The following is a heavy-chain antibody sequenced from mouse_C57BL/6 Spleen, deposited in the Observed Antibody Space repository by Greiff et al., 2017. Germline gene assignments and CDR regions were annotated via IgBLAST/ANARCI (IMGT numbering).Heavy chain of an antibody. Sequence: VQLKQSGPELVKPGASVKISCKASGYTFTDYYMNWVKQSHGKSLEWIGDINPNNGGTSYNQKFKGKATLTVDKSSSTAYMELRSLTSEDSAVYYCARSAVVEYYYAMDYWGQGTSVTVSS. D-gene: IGHD1-1*01. V-gene: IGHV1-26*01. CDR1: GYTFTDYY. J-gene: IGHJ4*01. CDR3: ARSAVVEYYYAMDY. CDR2: INPNNGGT.